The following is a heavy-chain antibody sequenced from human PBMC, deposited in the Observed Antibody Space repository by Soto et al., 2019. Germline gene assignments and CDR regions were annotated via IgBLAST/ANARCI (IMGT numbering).Heavy chain of an antibody. J-gene: IGHJ4*02. CDR2: IYYSGTT. D-gene: IGHD3-22*01. V-gene: IGHV4-30-4*01. CDR3: ASYYDSSGPTYDH. Sequence: PSETLSLTCTVSGGSVSTGDHYWSWIRQPPGRGLEWIGYIYYSGTTYYNPSLKSRVFMSVDTSRNQFSLKLSSVTAADTAVYYCASYYDSSGPTYDHWGQGILVTVS. CDR1: GGSVSTGDHY.